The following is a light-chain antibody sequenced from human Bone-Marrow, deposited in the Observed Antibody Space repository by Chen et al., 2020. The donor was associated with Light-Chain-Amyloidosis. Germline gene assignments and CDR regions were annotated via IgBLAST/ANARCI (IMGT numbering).Light chain of an antibody. V-gene: IGKV2-30*02. CDR3: MQGKYWPT. CDR1: QILRHSDGHTY. Sequence: EVVMSQSPLSLPVTLGQPVSISCSSSQILRHSDGHTYLSWFHQRPGQSPRRLLYKVSNRDSGVPDRFSGSGFGTDFTLKISRVEAEDVGVYFCMQGKYWPTFCRGTKVVLK. J-gene: IGKJ4*01. CDR2: KVS.